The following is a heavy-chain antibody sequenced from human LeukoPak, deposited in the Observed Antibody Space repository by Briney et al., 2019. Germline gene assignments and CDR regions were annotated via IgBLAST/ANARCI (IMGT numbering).Heavy chain of an antibody. CDR2: IYYSGST. V-gene: IGHV4-39*01. CDR3: ARHKDYYYSYMDV. J-gene: IGHJ6*03. CDR1: GGSISSYY. Sequence: SETLSLTCTVSGGSISSYYWGWIRQPPGKGLEGIGTIYYSGSTYYNPSLTSRVTISVDTSKNQFSLKLSSVTAADTAVYYCARHKDYYYSYMDVWGKGTTVTISS.